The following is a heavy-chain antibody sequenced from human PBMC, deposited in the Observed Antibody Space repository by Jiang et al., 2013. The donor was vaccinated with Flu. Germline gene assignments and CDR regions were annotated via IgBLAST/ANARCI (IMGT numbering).Heavy chain of an antibody. CDR3: ARGVEGELHTSYYFDY. CDR1: GGSFSGYY. V-gene: IGHV4-34*01. J-gene: IGHJ4*02. D-gene: IGHD1-26*01. Sequence: LLKPSETLSLTCAVYGGSFSGYYWSWIRQPPGKGLEWIGEINHSGSTNYNPSLKSRVTISVDTSKNQFSLKLSSVTAADTAVYYCARGVEGELHTSYYFDYWGQGTLVTVSS. CDR2: INHSGST.